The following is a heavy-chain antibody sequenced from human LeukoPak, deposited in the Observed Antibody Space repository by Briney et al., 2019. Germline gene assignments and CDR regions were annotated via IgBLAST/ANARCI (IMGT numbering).Heavy chain of an antibody. Sequence: GGSLRLSCAASGFTFSSYAMSWVRQAPGKGLEWVSAISGSGGNTYYADSEKGRFTISGDNSKNTLYLQMNSLRAEDTAVYYCAKDQAPDYYYYYGMDVWGQGTTVTVSS. J-gene: IGHJ6*02. CDR1: GFTFSSYA. V-gene: IGHV3-23*01. CDR2: ISGSGGNT. CDR3: AKDQAPDYYYYYGMDV.